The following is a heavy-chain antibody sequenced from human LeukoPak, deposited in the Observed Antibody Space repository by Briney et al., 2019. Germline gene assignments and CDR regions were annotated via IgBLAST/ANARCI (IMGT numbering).Heavy chain of an antibody. V-gene: IGHV3-23*01. J-gene: IGHJ4*02. CDR3: ARDFKHTTMIQDTTGY. Sequence: GGSLRLSCAASGFTFSTYAMSWVRQAPGKGLEWVSSINGGGSSTYYADSVKGRFTISRDNSKNTLYLQMNSLRAEDTAVYYCARDFKHTTMIQDTTGYWGQGTLVTVSS. CDR2: INGGGSST. CDR1: GFTFSTYA. D-gene: IGHD4-17*01.